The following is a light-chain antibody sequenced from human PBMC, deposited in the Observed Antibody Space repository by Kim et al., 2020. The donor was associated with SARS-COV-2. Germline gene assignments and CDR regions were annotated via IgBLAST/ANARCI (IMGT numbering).Light chain of an antibody. V-gene: IGKV3-15*01. CDR1: QSVNSN. Sequence: EIVMTQSPATLSVSPGESATLSCRASQSVNSNLAWYQQKPGQAPRLLIYAASTRATGIPARFSGSGSGTEFTLTISSLQSEDFAVYYCQHYNNWPRTFGEGTKVDIK. CDR3: QHYNNWPRT. CDR2: AAS. J-gene: IGKJ4*02.